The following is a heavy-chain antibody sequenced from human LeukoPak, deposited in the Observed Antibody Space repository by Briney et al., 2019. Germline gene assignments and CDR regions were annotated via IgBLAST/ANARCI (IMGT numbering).Heavy chain of an antibody. V-gene: IGHV3-23*01. Sequence: PGGSLRLSCAASGFTFSSYAMSWVRQAPGKGLEWVSAISGSGGSTYYADSVKGRFTISRDNAKNSLYLQMNSLRAEDTAVYYCARAQYRWGMDYWGQGTLVTVSS. J-gene: IGHJ4*02. D-gene: IGHD2-8*01. CDR2: ISGSGGST. CDR1: GFTFSSYA. CDR3: ARAQYRWGMDY.